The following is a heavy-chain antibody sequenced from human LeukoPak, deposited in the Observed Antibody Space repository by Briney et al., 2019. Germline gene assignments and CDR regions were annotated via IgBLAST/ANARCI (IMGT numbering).Heavy chain of an antibody. CDR3: AKDRAAYFDY. Sequence: GGSLRLSCAASGFTFSSYGMHLVRQAPGKGLERVAVISYDGSNKYYADSVKGRFTISRDNSKNTLYLQMNSLRAEDTAVYYCAKDRAAYFDYWGQGTLVTVSS. CDR2: ISYDGSNK. J-gene: IGHJ4*02. CDR1: GFTFSSYG. D-gene: IGHD3-16*01. V-gene: IGHV3-30*18.